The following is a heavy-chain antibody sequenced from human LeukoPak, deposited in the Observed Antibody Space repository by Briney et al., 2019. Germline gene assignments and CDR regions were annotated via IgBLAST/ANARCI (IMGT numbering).Heavy chain of an antibody. CDR3: AREWSGYSFDY. CDR2: ISNDGTIK. V-gene: IGHV3-30*03. D-gene: IGHD5-18*01. CDR1: GFTFSTYG. Sequence: PGGSLRLSCAASGFTFSTYGMHWVCQAPGNGLEWVAVISNDGTIKYYADSVKGRFTVSRDNSKNTVYLQMNSLRDEDTAVYYCAREWSGYSFDYWGQGTLVTVSS. J-gene: IGHJ4*02.